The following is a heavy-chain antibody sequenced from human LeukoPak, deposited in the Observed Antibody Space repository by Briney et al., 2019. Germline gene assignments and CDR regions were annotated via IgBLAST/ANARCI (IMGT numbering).Heavy chain of an antibody. V-gene: IGHV3-33*01. CDR1: GFTFSSYG. J-gene: IGHJ4*02. D-gene: IGHD5-24*01. Sequence: PGGSLRLSCSASGFTFSSYGIHWVRLAPGKGLEWVAVVWSDGTNKYYADSVKGRFTISRDNSKNTLSLQMNSLRAEDTAVYYCARERPIITYFDYWGQGTLVTVSS. CDR2: VWSDGTNK. CDR3: ARERPIITYFDY.